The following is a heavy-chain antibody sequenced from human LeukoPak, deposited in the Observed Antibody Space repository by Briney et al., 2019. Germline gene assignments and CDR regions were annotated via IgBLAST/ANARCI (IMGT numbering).Heavy chain of an antibody. J-gene: IGHJ4*02. D-gene: IGHD6-19*01. V-gene: IGHV3-20*04. CDR1: GFTFDDYG. CDR2: INWNGGST. CDR3: ARSPIAVASFDY. Sequence: GGSLRLSCAASGFTFDDYGMSWVRQAPGKGLEWVSGINWNGGSTGYADSVEGRFTISRDNAKNSLYLQMNSLRAEDTALYYCARSPIAVASFDYWGQGTLVTVSS.